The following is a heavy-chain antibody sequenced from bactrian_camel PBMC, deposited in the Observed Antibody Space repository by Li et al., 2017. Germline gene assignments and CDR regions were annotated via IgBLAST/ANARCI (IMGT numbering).Heavy chain of an antibody. V-gene: IGHV3S53*01. Sequence: HVQLVESGGGSVQAGGSLRISCVSSESIDKNVCMGWFRSAQGKEREGVAAIDSAGKTIYADSVKGRFSISKDNARNWLDLQMDSLEPGDTARYYCAADRRRHGPPSLRPGDYSVWGQGTQVTVS. J-gene: IGHJ4*01. D-gene: IGHD2*01. CDR2: IDSAGKT. CDR3: AADRRRHGPPSLRPGDYSV. CDR1: ESIDKNVC.